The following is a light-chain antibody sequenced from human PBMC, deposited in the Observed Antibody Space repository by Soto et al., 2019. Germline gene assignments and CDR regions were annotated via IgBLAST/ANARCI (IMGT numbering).Light chain of an antibody. CDR2: DVS. CDR1: SSDVGGYDF. CDR3: SSYTSSTTLV. V-gene: IGLV2-14*01. Sequence: QSVLTQPASVSGSPGQSITISCTGTSSDVGGYDFVSWYQQHPGKAPKLMIYDVSSRPSGVSSRFSGFKSGDTASLTISGLQAVDEGDYSCSSYTSSTTLVFGGGTKVTVL. J-gene: IGLJ2*01.